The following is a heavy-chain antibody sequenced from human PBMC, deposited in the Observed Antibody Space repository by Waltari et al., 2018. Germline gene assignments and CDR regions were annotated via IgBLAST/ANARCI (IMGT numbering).Heavy chain of an antibody. CDR3: ARLGGSSWYREYFDY. V-gene: IGHV4-59*08. D-gene: IGHD6-13*01. CDR1: GGSISSYY. CDR2: IYYSGST. Sequence: QVQLQESGPGLVKPSETLSLTCTVSGGSISSYYWSWIRQPPGKGLEWIGYIYYSGSTNYNPSLKSRVTISVDTSKNQFALKLSSVTAADTAVYYCARLGGSSWYREYFDYWGQGTLVTVSS. J-gene: IGHJ4*02.